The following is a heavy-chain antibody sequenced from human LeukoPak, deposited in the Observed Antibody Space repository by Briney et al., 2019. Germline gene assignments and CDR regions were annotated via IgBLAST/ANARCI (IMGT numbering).Heavy chain of an antibody. J-gene: IGHJ4*02. CDR1: GFTFNRCW. Sequence: GGSLRLSCVVSGFTFNRCWMNWVRQAPGKGLEWVAVISYDGSNKYYADSVKGRFTISRDNSKNTLYLQMNSLRAEDTAVYYCARDSGPSAYYDSSGYLPYWGQGTLVTVSS. D-gene: IGHD3-22*01. CDR2: ISYDGSNK. V-gene: IGHV3-30*03. CDR3: ARDSGPSAYYDSSGYLPY.